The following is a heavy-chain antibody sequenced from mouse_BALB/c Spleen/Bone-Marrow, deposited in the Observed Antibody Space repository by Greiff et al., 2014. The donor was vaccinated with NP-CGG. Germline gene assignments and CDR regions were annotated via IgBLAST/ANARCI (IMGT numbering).Heavy chain of an antibody. CDR1: GYSFTDSN. Sequence: EVQLQQSGPELEKPGASVKISCKASGYSFTDSNMNWVKQSNGKNLEWIGNIDPYYGGTSYSQKFKGKATLTVDKSSSTAYMQLRSLTSEDSAFYYCAKKDYGSSSFDYWGQGTTLTVSS. D-gene: IGHD1-1*01. CDR3: AKKDYGSSSFDY. CDR2: IDPYYGGT. V-gene: IGHV1-39*01. J-gene: IGHJ2*01.